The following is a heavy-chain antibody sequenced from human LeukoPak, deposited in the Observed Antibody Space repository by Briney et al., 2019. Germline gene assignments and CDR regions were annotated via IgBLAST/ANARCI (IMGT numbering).Heavy chain of an antibody. D-gene: IGHD3-22*01. CDR1: GYTFTGYY. J-gene: IGHJ6*02. CDR2: INPNSGGT. V-gene: IGHV1-2*02. CDR3: ARDRGIVVVAHYYYYGMDV. Sequence: ASVKVSCKASGYTFTGYYMHWVRQAPGQGLGWMGWINPNSGGTNYAQKFQGRVTMTRDTSISTAYMEPSRLRSDDTAVYYCARDRGIVVVAHYYYYGMDVWGQGTTVTVSS.